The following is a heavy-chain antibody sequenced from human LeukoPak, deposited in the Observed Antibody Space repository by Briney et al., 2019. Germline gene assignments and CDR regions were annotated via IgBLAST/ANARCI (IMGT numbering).Heavy chain of an antibody. V-gene: IGHV4-38-2*01. CDR3: ARRVGSGTYYSFDY. Sequence: SETLSLTCAVSGYSISSGYYWDWIRQPPGKRRECIGSVYHSGSTYYNPSLKSRVLMSLDTSKNHFSLKLSSVTAADTAVYYCARRVGSGTYYSFDYWGQGTLVTVSS. J-gene: IGHJ4*02. CDR1: GYSISSGYY. CDR2: VYHSGST. D-gene: IGHD3-10*01.